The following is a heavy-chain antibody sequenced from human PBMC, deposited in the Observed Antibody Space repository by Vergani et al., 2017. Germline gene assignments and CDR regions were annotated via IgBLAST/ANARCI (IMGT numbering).Heavy chain of an antibody. D-gene: IGHD3-3*01. V-gene: IGHV3-73*02. CDR2: IRSKANSYAT. Sequence: EVQLVESGGGLVQPGGSLKLSCAASGFTFSGSAMHWVRQASGKGLEWVGRIRSKANSYATAYAASVKGRFTISRDDSKNTAYLQMHSLKTKDTAVYYCTRHVYDLWPTDGMDVWGQGTTVTVSS. CDR1: GFTFSGSA. J-gene: IGHJ6*02. CDR3: TRHVYDLWPTDGMDV.